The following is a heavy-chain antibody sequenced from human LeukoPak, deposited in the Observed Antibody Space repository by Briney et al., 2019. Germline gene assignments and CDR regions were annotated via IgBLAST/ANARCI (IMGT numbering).Heavy chain of an antibody. D-gene: IGHD5-18*01. J-gene: IGHJ4*02. Sequence: GGSLRLSCAASGFTFSSYSMNWVRQAPGKGLEWVSSISSSSSYIYYADSVKGRFTISRDNAKNSLCLQMNSLRAEDTAVYYCARFSRPSYTAGVGHYFDYWVQGTLVTVSS. CDR3: ARFSRPSYTAGVGHYFDY. V-gene: IGHV3-21*01. CDR2: ISSSSSYI. CDR1: GFTFSSYS.